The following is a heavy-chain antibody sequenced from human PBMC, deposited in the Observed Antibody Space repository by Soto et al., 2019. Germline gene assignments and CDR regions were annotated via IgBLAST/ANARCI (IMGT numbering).Heavy chain of an antibody. D-gene: IGHD2-2*01. CDR3: ARRWGRRYCSSTSCQNWFDP. CDR1: GGSFSGYY. CDR2: INHSGST. J-gene: IGHJ5*02. Sequence: ETLSLTCAVYGGSFSGYYWSWIRQPPGKGLEWIGEINHSGSTNYNPSLKSRVTISVDTSKNQFSLKLSSVTAADTAVYYCARRWGRRYCSSTSCQNWFDPWGQG. V-gene: IGHV4-34*01.